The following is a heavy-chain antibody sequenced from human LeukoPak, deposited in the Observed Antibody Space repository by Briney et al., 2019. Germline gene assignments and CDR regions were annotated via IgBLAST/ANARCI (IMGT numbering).Heavy chain of an antibody. D-gene: IGHD6-19*01. V-gene: IGHV3-23*01. CDR3: AKDRIPVAGTFDY. J-gene: IGHJ4*02. CDR2: ISGSGGST. CDR1: GFTFGSYA. Sequence: GGSLRLSCAASGFTFGSYAMTWVRQAPGKGLEWVSFISGSGGSTYYADSVKGRFTISRDNSKNTLYLQMSSLRAEDTAVYYCAKDRIPVAGTFDYWGQGTLVTVSS.